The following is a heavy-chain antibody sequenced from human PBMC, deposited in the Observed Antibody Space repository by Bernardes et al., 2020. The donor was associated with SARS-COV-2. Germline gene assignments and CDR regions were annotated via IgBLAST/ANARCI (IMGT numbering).Heavy chain of an antibody. Sequence: SLRLSCAASGFTFSSYAMHWVRQAPGKGLEWVAVISYDGSNKYYADSVKGRFTISRDNSKNTLYLQMNSLRAEDTAVYYCASTPGPYEVFWDYWGQGTLVTVSS. V-gene: IGHV3-30*01. J-gene: IGHJ4*02. CDR1: GFTFSSYA. CDR3: ASTPGPYEVFWDY. CDR2: ISYDGSNK. D-gene: IGHD3-3*01.